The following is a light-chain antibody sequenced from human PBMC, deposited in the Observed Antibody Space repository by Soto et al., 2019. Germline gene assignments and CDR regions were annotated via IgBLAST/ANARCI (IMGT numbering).Light chain of an antibody. Sequence: QSVLTQPPSVSGAPGQRVTISCTGSSSNIGANYHVHWYQQLPGTAPKLLIYGNSNRPSGVPDRFSGSKSGTSASLAITGLQAEDEADYYCTSFAPGRIYVFGSGTKVTVL. CDR2: GNS. CDR3: TSFAPGRIYV. V-gene: IGLV1-40*01. J-gene: IGLJ1*01. CDR1: SSNIGANYH.